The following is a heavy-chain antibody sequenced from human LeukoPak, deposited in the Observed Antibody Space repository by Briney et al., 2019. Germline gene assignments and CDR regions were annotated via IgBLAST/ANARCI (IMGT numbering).Heavy chain of an antibody. Sequence: GESLKTSCKGSGYSFTNYWIGWVRQMPGKGLEWMGIIYPGDSETRYSPSFQGQVTMSADKSISTAYLQWSSLKASDTAIFYCARTTRYSYSPAAFDYWGQGTLVTVSS. CDR1: GYSFTNYW. CDR3: ARTTRYSYSPAAFDY. CDR2: IYPGDSET. J-gene: IGHJ4*02. V-gene: IGHV5-51*01. D-gene: IGHD5-18*01.